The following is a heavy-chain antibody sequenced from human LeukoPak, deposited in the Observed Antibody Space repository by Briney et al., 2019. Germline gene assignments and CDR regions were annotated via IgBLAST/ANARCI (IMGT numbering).Heavy chain of an antibody. CDR3: AKDTIVVVPAAPAYYFDY. D-gene: IGHD2-2*01. V-gene: IGHV3-30*02. CDR1: GFTFSSYA. J-gene: IGHJ4*02. Sequence: GGSLRLSCAASGFTFSSYAMHWVRQAPGKGLEWVAFIRYDGSNKYYADSVKGRFTISRDNSKNTLYLQMNSLRAEDTAVYYCAKDTIVVVPAAPAYYFDYWGQGTLVTVSS. CDR2: IRYDGSNK.